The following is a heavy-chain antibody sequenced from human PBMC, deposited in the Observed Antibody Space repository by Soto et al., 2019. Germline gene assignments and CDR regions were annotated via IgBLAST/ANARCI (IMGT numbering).Heavy chain of an antibody. CDR1: GYTFSGYY. D-gene: IGHD3-3*02. CDR2: INTLSGDT. Sequence: QVQLVQSGAEVKKPGASVKVSCKASGYTFSGYYMHWVRQAPGQGLEWMGWINTLSGDTSFPQKFQGRLAMTRDTSIDTAFLEVRRLTSDHTAIYYCPRSLLNVILPLAYWGQGTLVSVSS. V-gene: IGHV1-2*02. J-gene: IGHJ4*02. CDR3: PRSLLNVILPLAY.